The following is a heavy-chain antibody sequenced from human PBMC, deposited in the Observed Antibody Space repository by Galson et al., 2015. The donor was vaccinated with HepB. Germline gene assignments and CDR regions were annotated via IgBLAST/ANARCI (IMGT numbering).Heavy chain of an antibody. V-gene: IGHV1-18*04. J-gene: IGHJ4*02. D-gene: IGHD3-22*01. Sequence: SVKVSCKASGYTLTNYGFSWVRQAPGQGLEWMGWISAYNGNTNYAQKLQGRVTMTTDTSTSTAYMELRSLRSDDTAVYYCARALSDYYDTSCCPFDHWGQGTLVTVSS. CDR2: ISAYNGNT. CDR1: GYTLTNYG. CDR3: ARALSDYYDTSCCPFDH.